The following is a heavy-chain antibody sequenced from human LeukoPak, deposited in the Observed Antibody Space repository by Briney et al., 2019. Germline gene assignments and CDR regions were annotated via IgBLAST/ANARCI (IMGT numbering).Heavy chain of an antibody. CDR3: ARVAVAGPKGGDY. CDR2: IYSGGST. Sequence: PGGSLRLSCAASGFTVSSNYMSWVRQAPGKGLEWVSVIYSGGSTYYADSVKGRFTISRDNSKNTLYLQMNSLRAEDTAVYYCARVAVAGPKGGDYWGQGTLVTVSS. D-gene: IGHD6-19*01. V-gene: IGHV3-53*01. J-gene: IGHJ4*02. CDR1: GFTVSSNY.